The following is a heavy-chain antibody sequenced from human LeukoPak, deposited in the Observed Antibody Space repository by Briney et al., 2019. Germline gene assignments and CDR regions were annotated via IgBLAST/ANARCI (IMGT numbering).Heavy chain of an antibody. V-gene: IGHV1-18*01. D-gene: IGHD2-2*01. Sequence: ASVKVSCKASGYTFTSYGISWVRQAPGQGLEWMGWISAYNGNTNYAQKLQGRVTMTTDTSTSTAYMELRSLRSDDTAVYYCARERGVVVPAVHTGPNWFDPWGQGTLVTVSS. CDR1: GYTFTSYG. CDR2: ISAYNGNT. CDR3: ARERGVVVPAVHTGPNWFDP. J-gene: IGHJ5*02.